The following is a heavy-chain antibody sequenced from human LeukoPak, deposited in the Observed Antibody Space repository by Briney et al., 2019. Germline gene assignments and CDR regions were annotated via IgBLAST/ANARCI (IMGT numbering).Heavy chain of an antibody. CDR2: IYYTGST. CDR3: ARDATDGNFDY. CDR1: GGSMSSYY. J-gene: IGHJ4*02. V-gene: IGHV4-59*12. Sequence: TETLSLTCTVSGGSMSSYYWSWIRQPPGKGLEFTGYIYYTGSTYYNPSLKSRVTISVDTSKRQFSLRLSSVSAADTAVYYCARDATDGNFDYWGQGTLVTVSS.